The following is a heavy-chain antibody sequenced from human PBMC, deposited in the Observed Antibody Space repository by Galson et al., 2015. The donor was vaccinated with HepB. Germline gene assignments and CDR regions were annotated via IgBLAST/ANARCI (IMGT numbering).Heavy chain of an antibody. CDR1: GYSFTSYW. D-gene: IGHD6-19*01. V-gene: IGHV5-10-1*01. CDR2: IDPSDSYI. J-gene: IGHJ4*02. Sequence: SGAEVKKPGESLRISCKGSGYSFTSYWISWVRQMPGKGLEWMGRIDPSDSYINYSPSFQGNGTISADKSISTSYLQWSSLKASDTAMYYCARGSSGWYYFDYWGQGTLVTVSS. CDR3: ARGSSGWYYFDY.